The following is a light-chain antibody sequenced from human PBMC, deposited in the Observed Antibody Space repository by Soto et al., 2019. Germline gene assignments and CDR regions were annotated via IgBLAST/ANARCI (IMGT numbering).Light chain of an antibody. CDR2: GAS. V-gene: IGKV3-15*01. CDR3: QQYNNWLIT. Sequence: EIVMTQSPATLSVSPGERATLSCRASQSVSGNLAWYQQKPGQAPRLLIYGASTRATGIPARFSGSGSGTEFTLTISSLQSEDFAVYDGQQYNNWLITFGQGTRLEIK. CDR1: QSVSGN. J-gene: IGKJ5*01.